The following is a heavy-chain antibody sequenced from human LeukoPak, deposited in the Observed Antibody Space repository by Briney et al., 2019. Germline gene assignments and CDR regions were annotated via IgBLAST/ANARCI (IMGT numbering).Heavy chain of an antibody. V-gene: IGHV3-48*01. CDR1: GFTFSSYS. CDR3: ARGFEQPAV. CDR2: ISSSSSTI. Sequence: GGSLRLSCAASGFTFSSYSMNWVRQAPGKGLEWVSYISSSSSTIYYADSVKGRFTISRDNAKNSLYLQMNSLRAEDTAVYYCARGFEQPAVWGKGTTVTVSS. J-gene: IGHJ6*04. D-gene: IGHD6-13*01.